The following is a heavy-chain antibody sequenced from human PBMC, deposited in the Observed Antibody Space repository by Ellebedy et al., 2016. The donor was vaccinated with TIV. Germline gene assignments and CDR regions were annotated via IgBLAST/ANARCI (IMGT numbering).Heavy chain of an antibody. J-gene: IGHJ4*02. Sequence: GESLKISCAASGFIFSGYWMHWVRQAPGKGLVWVSRINSDGSDTAYADSVRGRFTISRDNAKNTLYLQMDSLRPEDTAIYYCARDPGGYTLAFWGQGTLVTVSS. CDR1: GFIFSGYW. V-gene: IGHV3-74*01. CDR3: ARDPGGYTLAF. CDR2: INSDGSDT. D-gene: IGHD5-24*01.